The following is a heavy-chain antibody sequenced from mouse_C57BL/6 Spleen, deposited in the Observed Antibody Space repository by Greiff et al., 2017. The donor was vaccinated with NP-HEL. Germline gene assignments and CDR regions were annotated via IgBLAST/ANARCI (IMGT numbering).Heavy chain of an antibody. Sequence: QVQLQQSGAELVRPGASVKLSCKASGYTFTDYYINWVKQRPGQGLEWIARIYPGSGNTYYNEKFKGKATLTAEKSSSTAYMQLSSLTSEDSAVYFCAREVSLRRVWYFDVWGTGTTVTVSS. CDR2: IYPGSGNT. D-gene: IGHD2-12*01. V-gene: IGHV1-76*01. CDR3: AREVSLRRVWYFDV. CDR1: GYTFTDYY. J-gene: IGHJ1*03.